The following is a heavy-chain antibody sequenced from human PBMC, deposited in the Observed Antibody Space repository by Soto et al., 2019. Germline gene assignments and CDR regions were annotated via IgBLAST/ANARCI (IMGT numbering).Heavy chain of an antibody. J-gene: IGHJ4*02. V-gene: IGHV4-30-4*01. CDR2: IVDSGTT. D-gene: IGHD7-27*01. CDR3: ARGPSGDKVHY. Sequence: QVQLQESGPGLVKPSQTLSLTCTVSGGSITSDYSCWSWIRQPPGEGLEWIGNIVDSGTTYTNPSIRSQVAISLDTSKNHFSLTLSSVTAADTAVYYCARGPSGDKVHYWGQGALGTVS. CDR1: GGSITSDYSC.